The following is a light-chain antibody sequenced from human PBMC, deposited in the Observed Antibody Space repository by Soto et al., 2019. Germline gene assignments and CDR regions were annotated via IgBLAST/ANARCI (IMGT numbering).Light chain of an antibody. J-gene: IGLJ2*01. CDR2: KDS. V-gene: IGLV3-25*03. CDR3: QSADSSGTYL. CDR1: ALPKQY. Sequence: SSELTQPPSVSVSPGQTARITCSGDALPKQYAYWYQQKPGQAPVLVIYKDSERPSGIPERFSGSSSGTTVTLTISGVQAEDEADYYCQSADSSGTYLFGGWTKVTVL.